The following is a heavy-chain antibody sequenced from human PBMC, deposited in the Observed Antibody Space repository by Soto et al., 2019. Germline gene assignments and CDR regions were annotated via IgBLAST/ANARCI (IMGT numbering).Heavy chain of an antibody. CDR1: GFTFSSYS. J-gene: IGHJ5*02. CDR2: ISSSSSYI. V-gene: IGHV3-21*01. D-gene: IGHD3-10*01. Sequence: EVQLVESGGGLVKPGGSLRLSCAASGFTFSSYSMNWVRQAPGKGLEWVSSISSSSSYIYYADSVKGRFTISRDNDKNSLYLQMNSLRAEDTAVYYCARDTYFYGSGSYGPWGQGTLVTVSS. CDR3: ARDTYFYGSGSYGP.